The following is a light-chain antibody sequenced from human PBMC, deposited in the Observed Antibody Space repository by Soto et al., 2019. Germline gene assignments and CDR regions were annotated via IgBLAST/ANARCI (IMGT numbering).Light chain of an antibody. Sequence: QSALTQPPSASGSPGQSVTISCTGTSSGIGVYDFVSWYQQHPGKAPKVIIYQVNKRPSGVPDRFSGSKSGNTASLTVSGLRPEDEAEYFCSSFAGSYSPYVFGTGTKLTVL. CDR2: QVN. CDR3: SSFAGSYSPYV. CDR1: SSGIGVYDF. J-gene: IGLJ1*01. V-gene: IGLV2-8*01.